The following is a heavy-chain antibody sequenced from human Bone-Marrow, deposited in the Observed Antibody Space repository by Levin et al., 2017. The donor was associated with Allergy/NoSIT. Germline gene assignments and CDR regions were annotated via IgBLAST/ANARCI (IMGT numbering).Heavy chain of an antibody. D-gene: IGHD3-3*01. CDR3: ARDRIRITIFGVVEYYYGMDV. CDR2: VYSDGRT. CDR1: GLTVSINY. J-gene: IGHJ6*02. V-gene: IGHV3-66*01. Sequence: QTGGSLRLSCAVSGLTVSINYMSWVRQTPGKGLEWISVVYSDGRTYYADSVKGRFTISRDNSKNTVYLQMNSLRAEDTAVYYCARDRIRITIFGVVEYYYGMDVWGQGTTVTVSS.